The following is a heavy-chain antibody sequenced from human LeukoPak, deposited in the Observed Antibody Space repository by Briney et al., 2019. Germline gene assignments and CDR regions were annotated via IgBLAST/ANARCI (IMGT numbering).Heavy chain of an antibody. J-gene: IGHJ3*01. CDR3: ARDDYGGDSIENAFDV. V-gene: IGHV4-39*02. CDR2: IYYSGST. D-gene: IGHD4-23*01. Sequence: SETLSLTCTVSGGSISSSSYYWGWIRQPPGKGLEWIGSIYYSGSTYYNPSLKSRVTISVDTSKNQFSLKLSSVTAADTAVYYCARDDYGGDSIENAFDVWGQGTLLTVSS. CDR1: GGSISSSSYY.